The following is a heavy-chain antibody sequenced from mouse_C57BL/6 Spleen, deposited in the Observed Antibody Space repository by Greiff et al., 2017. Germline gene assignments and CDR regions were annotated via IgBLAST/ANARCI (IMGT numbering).Heavy chain of an antibody. D-gene: IGHD1-1*01. CDR1: GYAFSSSW. V-gene: IGHV1-82*01. Sequence: QVQLKQSGPELVKPGASVKISCKASGYAFSSSWMNWVKQRPGKGLEWIGRIYPGDGDTNYNGKFKGKATLTADKSSSTAYMQLSSLTSEDSAVYFCARGTTVVEYFDYWGQGTTRTVSS. J-gene: IGHJ2*01. CDR2: IYPGDGDT. CDR3: ARGTTVVEYFDY.